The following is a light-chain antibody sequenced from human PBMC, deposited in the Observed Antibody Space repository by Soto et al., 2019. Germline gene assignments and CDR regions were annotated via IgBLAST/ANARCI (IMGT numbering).Light chain of an antibody. CDR1: ISDVAGYNY. CDR3: SSYASSNTLV. V-gene: IGLV2-11*01. CDR2: DVT. J-gene: IGLJ2*01. Sequence: QSALTQPRSVSGSPGQSVTISCTGTISDVAGYNYVSWYQHHPGKAPKLLISDVTKRPSWVPDRFSGSKSGSTASLTISELQAEDEADYYCSSYASSNTLVFGRGTKLTVL.